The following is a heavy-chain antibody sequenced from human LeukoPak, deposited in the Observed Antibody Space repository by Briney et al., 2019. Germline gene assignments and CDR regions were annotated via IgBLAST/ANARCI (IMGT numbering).Heavy chain of an antibody. CDR3: ARARRYRTNGVCYTSWFDP. J-gene: IGHJ5*02. CDR2: IYHSGST. Sequence: PSETLSLTCAVSGGSISSGGYSWSWIRQPPGKGLEWIGYIYHSGSTYYNPSLKSRVTISVDRSKNQFSLKLSSVTAADTAVYYCARARRYRTNGVCYTSWFDPWGQGTLVTVSS. V-gene: IGHV4-30-2*01. D-gene: IGHD2-8*01. CDR1: GGSISSGGYS.